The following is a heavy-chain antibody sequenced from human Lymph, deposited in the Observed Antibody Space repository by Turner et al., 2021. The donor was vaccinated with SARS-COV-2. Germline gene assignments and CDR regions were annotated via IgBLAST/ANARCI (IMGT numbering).Heavy chain of an antibody. Sequence: EVQLVGSGGGLVQPGGSLRLSCAASGFTFSYYCMSWVRQAPGKGLEWVANIKQDGSETDYVDSVKGRVTISRDNAKNSLFLQMSSLRSEDTAVYYCARMGSSSWYFDYWGQGTLVTVSS. J-gene: IGHJ4*02. V-gene: IGHV3-7*01. CDR3: ARMGSSSWYFDY. D-gene: IGHD1-26*01. CDR1: GFTFSYYC. CDR2: IKQDGSET.